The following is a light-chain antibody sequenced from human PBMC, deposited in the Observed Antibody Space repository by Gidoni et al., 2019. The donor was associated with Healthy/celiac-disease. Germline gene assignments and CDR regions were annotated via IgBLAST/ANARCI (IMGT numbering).Light chain of an antibody. Sequence: DIQMTQYPSSLSASVGDRVTITCRASQSISSYLNWYQQKPEKAPKLLIYAASSLQSGVPSRFSGSGSGTDFTLTISSLPPEDFATYYCQQSYSTPRTFGQGTKVEIK. V-gene: IGKV1-39*01. CDR1: QSISSY. CDR2: AAS. CDR3: QQSYSTPRT. J-gene: IGKJ1*01.